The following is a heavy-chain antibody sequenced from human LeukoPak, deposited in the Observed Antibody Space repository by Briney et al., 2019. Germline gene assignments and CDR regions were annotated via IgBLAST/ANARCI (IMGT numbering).Heavy chain of an antibody. CDR2: IYYSGST. Sequence: SQTLSLTCTVSGGSVSSGSYYWSWIRQPPGKGLEWIGYIYYSGSTNYNPSLKSRVTISVDTSKNQFSLKLSSVTAADTAVYYCARDNYYDFWSGYYENWFDPWGQGTLVTVSS. CDR3: ARDNYYDFWSGYYENWFDP. CDR1: GGSVSSGSYY. V-gene: IGHV4-61*01. J-gene: IGHJ5*02. D-gene: IGHD3-3*01.